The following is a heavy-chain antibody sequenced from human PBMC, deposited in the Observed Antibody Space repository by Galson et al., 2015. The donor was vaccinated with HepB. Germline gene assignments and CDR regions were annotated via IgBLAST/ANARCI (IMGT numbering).Heavy chain of an antibody. Sequence: SLRLSCAASGFTFSSYAMHWVRQAPGKGLEWVAVISYDGSNKYYADSVKGRFTISRDNSKNTLYLQMNSLRAEDTAVYYCARDEGGSGPFDYWGQGTLVTVSS. V-gene: IGHV3-30-3*01. CDR1: GFTFSSYA. J-gene: IGHJ4*02. D-gene: IGHD3-16*01. CDR3: ARDEGGSGPFDY. CDR2: ISYDGSNK.